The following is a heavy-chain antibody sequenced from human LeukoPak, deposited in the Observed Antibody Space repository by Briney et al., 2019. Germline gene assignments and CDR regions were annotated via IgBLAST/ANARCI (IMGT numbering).Heavy chain of an antibody. J-gene: IGHJ3*02. D-gene: IGHD3-22*01. CDR3: ARERGRPWRQRMHYDSSGYRSSDAFDI. V-gene: IGHV4-34*01. Sequence: SETLSLTRSVFGGSFTDYFWTWIRHSPGKGLEWVGEINVYTGDSKYNPSLNSRVSISLENSKNQFSLKLSSVTAADTAVYYCARERGRPWRQRMHYDSSGYRSSDAFDIWGQGTMVTVSS. CDR1: GGSFTDYF. CDR2: INVYTGDS.